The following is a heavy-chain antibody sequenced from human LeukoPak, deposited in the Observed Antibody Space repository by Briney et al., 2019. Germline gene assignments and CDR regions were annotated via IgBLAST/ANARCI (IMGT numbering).Heavy chain of an antibody. D-gene: IGHD3-22*01. CDR1: GYTLTELS. CDR3: ATARNYYDSSGYHVPFDY. V-gene: IGHV1-24*01. J-gene: IGHJ4*02. CDR2: FDPEDGET. Sequence: VASVKVSCKVSGYTLTELSMHWVRQAPGKGLEWMGGFDPEDGETIYAQKFQGRVTMTEDTSTDTAYMELSSLRSEDTAVYYCATARNYYDSSGYHVPFDYWGQGTLVTVSS.